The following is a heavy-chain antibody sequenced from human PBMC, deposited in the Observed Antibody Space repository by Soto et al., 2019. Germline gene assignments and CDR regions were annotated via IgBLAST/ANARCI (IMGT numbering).Heavy chain of an antibody. CDR1: GFTVSNAW. Sequence: GGSLRLARAASGFTVSNAWMSWFRQAPGKGREWVGRIKSNTDGGTTDYAAPVKGRFTISSDDSNNTLYLQMNSLKTEDTAVYYCTTGLTSGWAFDYWGQGTLVTVSS. J-gene: IGHJ4*02. CDR2: IKSNTDGGTT. D-gene: IGHD6-19*01. V-gene: IGHV3-15*01. CDR3: TTGLTSGWAFDY.